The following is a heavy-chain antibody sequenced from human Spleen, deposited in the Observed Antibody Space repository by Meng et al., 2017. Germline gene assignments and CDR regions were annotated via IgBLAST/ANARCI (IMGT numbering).Heavy chain of an antibody. CDR2: IDPTSGAS. Sequence: VQVVASGAEVKKPGAAVKVSCKASGYIFTVYYLHWLRQAPGQGLEWMGRIDPTSGASNLAQNFQGRVTMTRDTSISTAYMELSRLRSDDTALYYCARDRLLDYWGQGTLVTVSS. J-gene: IGHJ4*02. CDR1: GYIFTVYY. V-gene: IGHV1-2*06. CDR3: ARDRLLDY.